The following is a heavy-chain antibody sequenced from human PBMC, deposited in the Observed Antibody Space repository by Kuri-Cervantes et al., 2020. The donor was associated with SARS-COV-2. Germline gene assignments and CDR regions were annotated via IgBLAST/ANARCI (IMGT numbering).Heavy chain of an antibody. CDR1: GFTFSSYS. CDR2: IYSGGST. Sequence: ESLKISCAASGFTFSSYSMNWVRQAPGKGLEWVSLIYSGGSTYYADSVKGRFTISRDNSKNTLYLQMNSLRAEDTAVYYCARDYISKVGAKDYWGQGTLVTVSS. V-gene: IGHV3-66*02. J-gene: IGHJ4*02. D-gene: IGHD1-26*01. CDR3: ARDYISKVGAKDY.